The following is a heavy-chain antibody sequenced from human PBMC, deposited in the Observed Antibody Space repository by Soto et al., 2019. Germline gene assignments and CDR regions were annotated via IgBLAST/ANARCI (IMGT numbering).Heavy chain of an antibody. CDR3: ARDRGGYYDSSGYYGYNWFYP. Sequence: ALSLTCAVSGGSISRGGYSWRLVRQPPGEGLERNGYIYHSGSTYYNPSLKSRVTISVDRSKNQFSLKLSSVTAADTAVYYCARDRGGYYDSSGYYGYNWFYPWGQGTLVTVSS. D-gene: IGHD3-22*01. J-gene: IGHJ5*02. V-gene: IGHV4-30-2*01. CDR1: GGSISRGGYS. CDR2: IYHSGST.